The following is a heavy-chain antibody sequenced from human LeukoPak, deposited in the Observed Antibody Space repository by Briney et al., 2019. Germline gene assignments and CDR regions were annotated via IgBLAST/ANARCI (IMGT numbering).Heavy chain of an antibody. J-gene: IGHJ2*01. V-gene: IGHV4-59*08. CDR1: GGSISSYH. CDR2: IHYSGST. Sequence: PSETLPLTCTVSGGSISSYHWSWIRQPPGKGLEWIGYIHYSGSTDYNPSLKSRVTISGDTSKHQLSLKLSSVTAADTAVYYCARHGPGGYYDTSGYYVLYWYFDLWGRGTLVTVSS. CDR3: ARHGPGGYYDTSGYYVLYWYFDL. D-gene: IGHD3-22*01.